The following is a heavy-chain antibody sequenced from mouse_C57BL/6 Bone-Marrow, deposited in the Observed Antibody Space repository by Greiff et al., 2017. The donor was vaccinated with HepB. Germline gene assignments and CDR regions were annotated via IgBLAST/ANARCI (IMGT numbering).Heavy chain of an antibody. CDR1: GFTFSNYW. J-gene: IGHJ2*01. V-gene: IGHV6-3*01. CDR3: TGPTGFDY. D-gene: IGHD4-1*02. CDR2: IRLKSDNYAT. Sequence: EVKLVESGGGLVQPGGSMKLSCVASGFTFSNYWMNWVRQSPEKGLEWVAQIRLKSDNYATNYAESVKGRFTISRDDSKSSVYLQMNNLRAEDTGIYYCTGPTGFDYWGQGTTLTVSS.